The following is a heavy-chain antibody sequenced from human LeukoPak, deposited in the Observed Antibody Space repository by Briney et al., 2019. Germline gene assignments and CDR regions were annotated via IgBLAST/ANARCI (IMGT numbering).Heavy chain of an antibody. D-gene: IGHD3-10*01. CDR2: ISGSGGST. CDR3: ATMVRGVYYYMDV. CDR1: GFTFSSYA. V-gene: IGHV3-23*01. J-gene: IGHJ6*03. Sequence: GGSLRLSCAASGFTFSSYAMSWVRQAPGKGLEWVSAISGSGGSTYYADSVKGRFTISRDNSKNTLYLQMNSLRAEDTAVYYCATMVRGVYYYMDVWGKGTTVTISS.